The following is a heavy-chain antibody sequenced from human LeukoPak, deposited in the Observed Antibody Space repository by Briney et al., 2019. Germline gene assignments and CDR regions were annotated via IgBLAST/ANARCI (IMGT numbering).Heavy chain of an antibody. J-gene: IGHJ4*02. D-gene: IGHD3-22*01. CDR1: GGSFSGYY. CDR3: ARGRGYYDSSGYYYRPLFDY. CDR2: INHSGST. Sequence: SETLSLTCAVYGGSFSGYYWSWIRQPPGKGLEWIGEINHSGSTNYNPSLKSRVTISVDTSENQFSLKLSSVTAADTAVYYCARGRGYYDSSGYYYRPLFDYWGQGTLVTVSS. V-gene: IGHV4-34*01.